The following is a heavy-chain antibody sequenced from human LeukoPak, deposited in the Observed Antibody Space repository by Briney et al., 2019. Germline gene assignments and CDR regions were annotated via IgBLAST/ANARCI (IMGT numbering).Heavy chain of an antibody. CDR3: AKEYDYYDSSGYYYPYFDY. CDR2: ISDDGSNK. V-gene: IGHV3-30*18. CDR1: GFTFSSYG. D-gene: IGHD3-22*01. J-gene: IGHJ4*02. Sequence: QAGGSLRLSCAASGFTFSSYGMHWVRQAPGKGLEWVAVISDDGSNKYYADSVKGRFTTSRDNSKNTLYLQMNSLRAEDTAVYYCAKEYDYYDSSGYYYPYFDYWGQGTLVTVSS.